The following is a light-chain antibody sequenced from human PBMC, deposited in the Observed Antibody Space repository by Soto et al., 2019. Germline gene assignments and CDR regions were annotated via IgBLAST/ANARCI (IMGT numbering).Light chain of an antibody. CDR2: AAS. V-gene: IGKV1-39*01. CDR1: QSISSY. CDR3: RQSYSTPIT. J-gene: IGKJ5*01. Sequence: DIQMTQSPSSLSASVGDRVTITCRASQSISSYLNWYQQKPGKAPKLLIYAASSLQSGVPSRFSSSRSVTDFTLTISSLQPEDFATYYCRQSYSTPITFGQGTRLKI.